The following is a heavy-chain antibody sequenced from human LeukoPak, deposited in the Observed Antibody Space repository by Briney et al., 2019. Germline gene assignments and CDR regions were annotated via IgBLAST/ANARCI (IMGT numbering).Heavy chain of an antibody. D-gene: IGHD1-26*01. CDR1: GFTFSSYV. CDR3: ARAQAVGVSSAFDI. CDR2: ISYDGSNK. J-gene: IGHJ3*02. V-gene: IGHV3-30*04. Sequence: GGSLRLSCAASGFTFSSYVMHWVRQAPGKGLEWVAIISYDGSNKYYADSVKGRFTISRDNSKNTLYLQMNSLRAEDTAVYYCARAQAVGVSSAFDIWGQGTMVTVSS.